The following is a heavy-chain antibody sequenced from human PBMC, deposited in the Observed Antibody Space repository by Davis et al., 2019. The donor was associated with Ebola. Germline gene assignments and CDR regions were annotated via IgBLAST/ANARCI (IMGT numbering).Heavy chain of an antibody. CDR3: GRTNWNYMGLDS. V-gene: IGHV1-18*01. J-gene: IGHJ5*01. CDR1: GYTFTTYG. D-gene: IGHD1-7*01. CDR2: ISAYNGNT. Sequence: ASVKVSCKASGYTFTTYGISWVRQAPGQGLEWVGWISAYNGNTNYAQKLQGRVTMTTDTSTSTAYMELRSLRSDDTAVYYCGRTNWNYMGLDSWGLGTLVTVSS.